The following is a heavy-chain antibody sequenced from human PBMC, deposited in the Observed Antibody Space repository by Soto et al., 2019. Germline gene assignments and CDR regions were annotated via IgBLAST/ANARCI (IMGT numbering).Heavy chain of an antibody. CDR3: ARGQTGGGWGYYFDY. Sequence: QVQLVQSGAEVKKPGSSVKVSCKASGGTFSSYAIDWVRQAPGQGLEWMGGIIPIFGTADYAQKFQGRVTITADESTSKAYMELSSLRAEDTAVYYCARGQTGGGWGYYFDYWGQGTLVTVSS. CDR2: IIPIFGTA. CDR1: GGTFSSYA. J-gene: IGHJ4*02. D-gene: IGHD3-16*01. V-gene: IGHV1-69*12.